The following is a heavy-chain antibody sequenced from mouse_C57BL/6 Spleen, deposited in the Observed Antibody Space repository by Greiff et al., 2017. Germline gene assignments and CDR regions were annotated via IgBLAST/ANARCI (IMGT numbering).Heavy chain of an antibody. Sequence: VQLKESGPELVKPGASVKISCKASGYSFTGYYMNWVKQSPEKSLEWIGEINPSTGGTTYNQKFKAKATLTVDKSSSTAYMQLKSLTSEDSAVYYCARWSVVAPFDVWGTGTTVTVSS. CDR1: GYSFTGYY. J-gene: IGHJ1*03. CDR3: ARWSVVAPFDV. V-gene: IGHV1-42*01. CDR2: INPSTGGT. D-gene: IGHD1-1*01.